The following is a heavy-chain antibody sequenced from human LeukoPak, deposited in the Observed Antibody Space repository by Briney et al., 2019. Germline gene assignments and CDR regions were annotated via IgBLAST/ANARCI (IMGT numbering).Heavy chain of an antibody. Sequence: PGGSLRLSCAASGFTFSTYVMNWFRQAPGKGLEWVSSISSSSTYIYYADSVKGRFTISRDNAKNSLYLQMNSLRAEDTTVYYCASGYSYVSDYWGQGTLVTVSS. CDR3: ASGYSYVSDY. D-gene: IGHD5-18*01. V-gene: IGHV3-21*01. CDR1: GFTFSTYV. CDR2: ISSSSTYI. J-gene: IGHJ4*02.